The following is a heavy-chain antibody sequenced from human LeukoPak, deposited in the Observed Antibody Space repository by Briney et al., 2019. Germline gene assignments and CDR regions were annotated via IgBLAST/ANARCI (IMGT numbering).Heavy chain of an antibody. CDR2: IYDSGST. CDR1: GGSVNNYF. V-gene: IGHV4-59*02. Sequence: SGTLSLTCTVSGGSVNNYFWSWIRQPPGKGLEWIGYIYDSGSTNYIPSLQSRVTISIDTSKNQFALRLTSVTAADTAVYYCARGRGAARFPMDVWGQGTTVTVSS. D-gene: IGHD6-6*01. J-gene: IGHJ6*02. CDR3: ARGRGAARFPMDV.